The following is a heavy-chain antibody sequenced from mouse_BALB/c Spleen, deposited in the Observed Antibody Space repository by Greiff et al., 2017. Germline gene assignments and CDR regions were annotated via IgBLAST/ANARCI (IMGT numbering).Heavy chain of an antibody. V-gene: IGHV14-3*02. CDR2: IDPANGNT. J-gene: IGHJ2*01. D-gene: IGHD2-4*01. CDR3: ARGTMITTSLDY. Sequence: VQLKESGAELVKPGASVKLSCTASGFNIKDTYMHWVKQRPEQGLEWIGRIDPANGNTKYDPKFQGKATITADTSSNTAYLQLSSLTSEDTAVYYCARGTMITTSLDYWGQGTTLTVSS. CDR1: GFNIKDTY.